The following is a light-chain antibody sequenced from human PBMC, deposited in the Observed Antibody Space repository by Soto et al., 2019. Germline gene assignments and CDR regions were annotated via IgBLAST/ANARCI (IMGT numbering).Light chain of an antibody. CDR1: SSNIGAGYD. CDR3: QSYDISLSGSV. Sequence: QSVLTQPPSVSGAPGQRVTISCTGSSSNIGAGYDVHWYQQIPGTAPKLLIYGNSNRPSGVPDRVSGSKSGASASLAITGLQADDDADYYCQSYDISLSGSVFGGGTKLTVL. V-gene: IGLV1-40*01. J-gene: IGLJ2*01. CDR2: GNS.